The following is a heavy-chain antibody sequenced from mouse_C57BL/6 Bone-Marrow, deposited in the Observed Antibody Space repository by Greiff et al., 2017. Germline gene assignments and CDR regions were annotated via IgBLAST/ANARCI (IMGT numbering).Heavy chain of an antibody. CDR3: ARCGYPWFAY. CDR2: IYPRSGNT. Sequence: VQLQQSGAELARPGASVKLSCKASGYTFTSYGISWVKQRTGQGLEWIGEIYPRSGNTYYNEKFKGKATLTADKSSSTAYMELRSLTSEDSAVYFCARCGYPWFAYWGQGTLVTVSA. V-gene: IGHV1-81*01. J-gene: IGHJ3*01. CDR1: GYTFTSYG. D-gene: IGHD2-2*01.